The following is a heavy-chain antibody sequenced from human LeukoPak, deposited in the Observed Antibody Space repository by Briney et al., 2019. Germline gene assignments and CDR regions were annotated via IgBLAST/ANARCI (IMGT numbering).Heavy chain of an antibody. CDR2: FDPEDGEA. V-gene: IGHV1-24*01. Sequence: ASVKVSCKVSGYTLTELSMHWVRQAPGKGLEWMGGFDPEDGEAIYAQKFQGRVTMTEDTSTDTAYMELSSLRSEDTAVYYCATGVGCCSGGSCYGRGNWFDPWGQGTLVTVSS. CDR1: GYTLTELS. CDR3: ATGVGCCSGGSCYGRGNWFDP. J-gene: IGHJ5*02. D-gene: IGHD2-15*01.